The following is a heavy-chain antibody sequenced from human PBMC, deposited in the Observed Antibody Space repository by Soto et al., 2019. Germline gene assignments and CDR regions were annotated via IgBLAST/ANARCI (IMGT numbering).Heavy chain of an antibody. J-gene: IGHJ6*02. D-gene: IGHD5-18*01. CDR2: NNPNSGGT. V-gene: IGHV1-2*04. CDR3: ARDQVDTAMAFYYYYGMDV. Sequence: ASVKVSCKAYGYTFTGSYMHWVRQAPGQGLEWMGWNNPNSGGTNYAQKFQGWVTMTRDTSISTAYMELSRLRSDDTAVYYCARDQVDTAMAFYYYYGMDVWGQGTTVTVSS. CDR1: GYTFTGSY.